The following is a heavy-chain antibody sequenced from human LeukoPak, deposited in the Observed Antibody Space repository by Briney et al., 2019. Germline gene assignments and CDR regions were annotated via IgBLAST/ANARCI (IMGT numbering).Heavy chain of an antibody. CDR3: AREYNCGGDCMTFDI. J-gene: IGHJ3*02. D-gene: IGHD2-21*02. CDR1: GFTFSDYY. V-gene: IGHV3-11*01. Sequence: PGGSLRLSCAAPGFTFSDYYMSWIRQAPGKGLEWVSYISSSGSTIYYADSVKGRFTISRDNAKNSLYLQMNSLRAEDTAVYYCAREYNCGGDCMTFDIWGQGTMVTVSS. CDR2: ISSSGSTI.